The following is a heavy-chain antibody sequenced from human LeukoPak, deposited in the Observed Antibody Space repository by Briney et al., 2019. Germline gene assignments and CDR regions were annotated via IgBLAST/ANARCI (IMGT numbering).Heavy chain of an antibody. CDR3: ARHMSGSPYCYGMDV. Sequence: GESLKISCKGFGCSFTSYWIGWVRQIPGKGLEWMGIIYPGDSDTRYSPSFQGQVTISADKPISTAYPQWSSLQASDTAMYYCARHMSGSPYCYGMDVWGQGTTVTVSS. J-gene: IGHJ6*02. V-gene: IGHV5-51*01. CDR2: IYPGDSDT. CDR1: GCSFTSYW. D-gene: IGHD3-10*01.